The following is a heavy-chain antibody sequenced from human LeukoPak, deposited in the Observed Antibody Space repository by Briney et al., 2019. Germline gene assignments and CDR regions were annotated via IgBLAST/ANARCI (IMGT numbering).Heavy chain of an antibody. CDR1: GGSISSYY. D-gene: IGHD2-2*02. Sequence: PSETLSLTCTVSGGSISSYYWSWIRQPPGKGLEWIGYIYYSGSTNYNPSLKSRVTISVATSKNQFSLKLSSVTAADTAVYYCARDAVVVPAAITRGVYYYYYYMDVWGKGTTVTISS. V-gene: IGHV4-59*12. CDR2: IYYSGST. J-gene: IGHJ6*03. CDR3: ARDAVVVPAAITRGVYYYYYYMDV.